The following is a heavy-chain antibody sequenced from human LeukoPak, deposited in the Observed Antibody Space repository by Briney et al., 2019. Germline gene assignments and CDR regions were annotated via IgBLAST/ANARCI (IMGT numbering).Heavy chain of an antibody. J-gene: IGHJ3*02. CDR2: TYYRSKWYN. CDR3: ARSYDFWSGYYREAFDI. CDR1: GDRVSSNSAA. D-gene: IGHD3-3*01. V-gene: IGHV6-1*01. Sequence: SQTLSLTCAISGDRVSSNSAAWNWIRQSPSRGLEWLGRTYYRSKWYNDYAVSVKSRITINPDTSKNQFSLQLNSVTPEDTAVYYCARSYDFWSGYYREAFDIWGQGTMVTVSS.